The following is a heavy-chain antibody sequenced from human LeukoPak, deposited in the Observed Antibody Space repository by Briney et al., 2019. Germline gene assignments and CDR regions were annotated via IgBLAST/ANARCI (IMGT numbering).Heavy chain of an antibody. D-gene: IGHD6-19*01. CDR1: GFTFSSYA. Sequence: SGGSLRLSCAASGFTFSSYAMSWVRQAPGKGLVWVSRINSDGSSTSYADSVKGRFTISRDNAKNTLYLQMNSLRAEDTAVYYCARVSSGWYSFDYWGQGTLVTVSS. CDR2: INSDGSST. J-gene: IGHJ4*02. CDR3: ARVSSGWYSFDY. V-gene: IGHV3-74*01.